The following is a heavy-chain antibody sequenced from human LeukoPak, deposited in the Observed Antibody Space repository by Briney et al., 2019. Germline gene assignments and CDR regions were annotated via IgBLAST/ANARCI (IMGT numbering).Heavy chain of an antibody. Sequence: GASVKVSCKASGGTFSSYAISWVRQAPGQGLEWMGRIIPILGIANYAQKFQGRVTITADKSTSTAYMELSSLRSDDTAVYYCARDESSSWFFDYWGQGTLVTVSS. V-gene: IGHV1-69*04. CDR1: GGTFSSYA. D-gene: IGHD6-13*01. J-gene: IGHJ4*02. CDR2: IIPILGIA. CDR3: ARDESSSWFFDY.